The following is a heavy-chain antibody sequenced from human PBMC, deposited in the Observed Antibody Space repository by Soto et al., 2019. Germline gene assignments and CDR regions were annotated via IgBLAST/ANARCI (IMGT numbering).Heavy chain of an antibody. J-gene: IGHJ6*03. V-gene: IGHV3-23*01. CDR2: ISGSGGST. Sequence: PGGSLRLSCAASGFTFSSYAMSWVRQAPGKGLEWVSAISGSGGSTYYADSVKGRFTISRDNSKNTLYLQMNSLRAEDTAVYYCAKDGLLTGYYTEYYYYYYMDVWGKGTTVTVSS. D-gene: IGHD3-9*01. CDR3: AKDGLLTGYYTEYYYYYYMDV. CDR1: GFTFSSYA.